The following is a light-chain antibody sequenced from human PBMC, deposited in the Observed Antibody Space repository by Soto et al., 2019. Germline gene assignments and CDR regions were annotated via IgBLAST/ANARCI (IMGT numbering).Light chain of an antibody. CDR3: TSYTRSFTFV. V-gene: IGLV2-14*03. Sequence: QSALTQPASVSGSPGQSITISCTGTSNDVGGYNFVFWYQQHPTKAPKLIIYDVINRPSGVSNRFSSSKSGNIASLTISGLQAEDEADYYCTSYTRSFTFVFGTGTKLTVL. CDR1: SNDVGGYNF. CDR2: DVI. J-gene: IGLJ1*01.